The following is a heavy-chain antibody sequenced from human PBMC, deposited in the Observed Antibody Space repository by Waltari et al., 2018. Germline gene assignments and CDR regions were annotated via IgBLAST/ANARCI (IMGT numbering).Heavy chain of an antibody. V-gene: IGHV3-7*04. CDR2: IKQDGSDT. Sequence: EVQLVESGGGLVQPGGSLRLSCVASGLTFNTFWMSWVGQAPGKGLEWVTDIKQDGSDTYYADSVKGRFTVSRDNAKNSLYLQMNSLRVEDTAVYYCARDWEGDRPNFDYWGQGTLVTVSS. J-gene: IGHJ4*02. CDR3: ARDWEGDRPNFDY. CDR1: GLTFNTFW. D-gene: IGHD1-26*01.